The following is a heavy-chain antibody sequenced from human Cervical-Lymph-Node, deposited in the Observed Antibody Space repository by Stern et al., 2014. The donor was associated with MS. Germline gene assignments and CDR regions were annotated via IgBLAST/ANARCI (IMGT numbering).Heavy chain of an antibody. V-gene: IGHV3-30-3*01. CDR3: ARSPYYFDTIGFDH. CDR2: ISYDGNME. Sequence: VHLVESGGGVVQPGRSLRLSCAASGFTFNNYVMHWVRQAPGKGLEWMAIISYDGNMEYYADSVRGRFTISRDNSQNTLFLQMNALRPYDTAIYYCARSPYYFDTIGFDHWGQGTLVTVSS. J-gene: IGHJ4*02. D-gene: IGHD3-22*01. CDR1: GFTFNNYV.